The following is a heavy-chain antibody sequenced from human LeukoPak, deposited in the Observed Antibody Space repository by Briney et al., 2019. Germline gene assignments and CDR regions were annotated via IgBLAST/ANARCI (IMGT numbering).Heavy chain of an antibody. CDR3: ASSITMIVALGG. V-gene: IGHV3-53*01. D-gene: IGHD3-22*01. Sequence: PGGSLRLSCAVSGFTVSGNYMSWVRQAPGKGLEWVSLIYSGGTTYYADSVKGRFTISRDNSKNTLYLQMNSLRAEDTAVYYCASSITMIVALGGWGQGTLVTVSS. J-gene: IGHJ4*02. CDR1: GFTVSGNY. CDR2: IYSGGTT.